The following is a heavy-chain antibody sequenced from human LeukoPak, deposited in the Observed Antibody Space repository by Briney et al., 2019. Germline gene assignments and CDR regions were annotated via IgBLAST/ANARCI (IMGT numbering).Heavy chain of an antibody. D-gene: IGHD2-8*02. V-gene: IGHV1-2*02. J-gene: IGHJ6*02. CDR1: GYTFTGYY. Sequence: ASVKVSCKASGYTFTGYYMHWVRQAPGQGLERMGWINPNSGGTNYAQKFQGRVTMTRDTSISTAYMELSRLRSDDTAVYYCARDGRTGGYYYYGMDAWGQGTTVTVSS. CDR3: ARDGRTGGYYYYGMDA. CDR2: INPNSGGT.